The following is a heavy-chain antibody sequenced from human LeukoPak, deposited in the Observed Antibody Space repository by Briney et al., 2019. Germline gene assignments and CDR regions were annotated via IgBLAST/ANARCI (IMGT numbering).Heavy chain of an antibody. CDR1: GFTFSSYW. Sequence: PGGSLRLPCAASGFTFSSYWMHWVRQAPGKGLVWVSRINSDGSSTSYADSVKGRFTISRDNAKNTLYLQMNSLRAEDTAVYYCAHLLFSPYCGGDCYAATSDYWGQGTLVTVSS. CDR3: AHLLFSPYCGGDCYAATSDY. J-gene: IGHJ4*02. D-gene: IGHD2-21*02. V-gene: IGHV3-74*01. CDR2: INSDGSST.